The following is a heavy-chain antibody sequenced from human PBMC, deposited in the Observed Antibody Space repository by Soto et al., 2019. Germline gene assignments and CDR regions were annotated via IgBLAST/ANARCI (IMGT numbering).Heavy chain of an antibody. J-gene: IGHJ5*02. Sequence: ASVKVSCKSSGYPFTHYGITWIRQAPGQGLEWMGGIIPIFGTANYAQKFQGRVTITADESTSTAYMELSSLRSEDTAVYYCARAGGSGSYGNWFAPWGQGTLVTVSS. D-gene: IGHD3-10*01. V-gene: IGHV1-69*13. CDR1: GYPFTHYG. CDR2: IIPIFGTA. CDR3: ARAGGSGSYGNWFAP.